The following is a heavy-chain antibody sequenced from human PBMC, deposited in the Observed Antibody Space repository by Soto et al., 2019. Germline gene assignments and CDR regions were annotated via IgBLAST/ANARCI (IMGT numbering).Heavy chain of an antibody. CDR3: ARRAWGFDS. Sequence: PSETLSLTCTVSGASINSSGYYWSWIRQHPGKGLECVGYIYYSGSAYYNPSLKSRVTISVDTSKNQFSLKLNSVTAADTAVYYCARRAWGFDSWGQGTLVTVPS. D-gene: IGHD7-27*01. CDR2: IYYSGSA. V-gene: IGHV4-31*03. J-gene: IGHJ5*01. CDR1: GASINSSGYY.